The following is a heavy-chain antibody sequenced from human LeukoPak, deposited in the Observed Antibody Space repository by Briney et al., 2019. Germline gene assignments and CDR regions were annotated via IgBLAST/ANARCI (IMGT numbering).Heavy chain of an antibody. V-gene: IGHV4-59*01. CDR1: GGSISPYY. CDR3: ARVGDWHDLVY. CDR2: ILYSGTTT. J-gene: IGHJ4*02. D-gene: IGHD3/OR15-3a*01. Sequence: RTSETLSLTCTVSGGSISPYYWSWIRQTPGKGLEWIGYILYSGTTTNYNPSLKSRVTISVDTSKNQFSLKLSSVTAADTAVYYCARVGDWHDLVYWCQGTLVTVSS.